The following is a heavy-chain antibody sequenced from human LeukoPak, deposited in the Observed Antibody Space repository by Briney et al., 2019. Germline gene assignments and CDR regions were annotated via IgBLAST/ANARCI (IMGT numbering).Heavy chain of an antibody. CDR2: ISSSSSYI. CDR1: GFTFSSYS. V-gene: IGHV3-21*01. J-gene: IGHJ6*03. Sequence: GSLRLSCAASGFTFSSYSMNWVRQAPGKGLEWVSSISSSSSYIYYADSVKGRFTISRDNAKNSLYLQMNSLRAEDTAVYYCARPDSSGYYSDYYYMDVWGKGTTVTASS. D-gene: IGHD3-22*01. CDR3: ARPDSSGYYSDYYYMDV.